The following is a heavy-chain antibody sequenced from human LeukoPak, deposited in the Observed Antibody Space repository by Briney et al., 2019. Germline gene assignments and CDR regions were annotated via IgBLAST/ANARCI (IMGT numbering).Heavy chain of an antibody. CDR3: ARDGSYSGSYFGY. J-gene: IGHJ4*02. CDR1: GFTFSSYG. Sequence: ESGGSLRLSCAASGFTFSSYGMHWVRQAPGQGLEWMGIINPSGGSTSYAQKFQGRVTMTRDMSTSTVYMELSSLRSEDTAVYYCARDGSYSGSYFGYWGQGTLVTVSS. V-gene: IGHV1-46*01. D-gene: IGHD1-26*01. CDR2: INPSGGST.